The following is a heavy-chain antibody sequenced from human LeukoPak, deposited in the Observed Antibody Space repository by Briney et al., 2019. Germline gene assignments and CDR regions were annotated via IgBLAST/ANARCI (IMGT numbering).Heavy chain of an antibody. CDR2: ISSRSSTI. CDR1: GFIFSSYS. CDR3: VRDYTNGDNWFDP. V-gene: IGHV3-48*01. J-gene: IGHJ5*02. D-gene: IGHD2-8*01. Sequence: GGSLRLSCAASGFIFSSYSMNGVRQAPGKGREWISYISSRSSTIYYADSVKGRFTIYRDNAKNSLYLQMNRLRAEDTAVYYCVRDYTNGDNWFDPWGQGTLVTVSS.